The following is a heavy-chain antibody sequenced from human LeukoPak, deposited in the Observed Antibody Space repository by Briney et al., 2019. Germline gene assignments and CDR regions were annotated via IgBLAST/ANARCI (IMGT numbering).Heavy chain of an antibody. V-gene: IGHV4-59*01. CDR2: IYYSGST. J-gene: IGHJ6*02. Sequence: SETLSLTCTVSGGSSSSYYWSWIRQPPGKGLEWIGYIYYSGSTNYNPSLKSRVTISLDTSKNQFSLKLSSVTAADTAVYYCARDTNGPYYYGMDVWGQGTTVTVPS. CDR1: GGSSSSYY. CDR3: ARDTNGPYYYGMDV. D-gene: IGHD2-8*01.